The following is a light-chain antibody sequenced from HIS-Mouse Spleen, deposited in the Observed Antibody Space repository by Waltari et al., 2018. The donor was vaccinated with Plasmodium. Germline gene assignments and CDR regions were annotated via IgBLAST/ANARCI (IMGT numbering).Light chain of an antibody. CDR1: ALPKKY. CDR2: EDS. J-gene: IGLJ3*02. V-gene: IGLV3-10*01. Sequence: SYELTQPPSVSVSPGQTARITCSGDALPKKYAYWYQQKSGQAPVLVIYEDSKRPSGIPGRFSGSSSGTRATLIISGAQVEDEADYYCYSTDSSGNHRVFGGGTKLTVL. CDR3: YSTDSSGNHRV.